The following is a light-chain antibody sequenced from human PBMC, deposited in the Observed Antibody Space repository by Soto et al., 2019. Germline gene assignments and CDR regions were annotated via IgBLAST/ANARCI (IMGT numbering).Light chain of an antibody. V-gene: IGKV3-15*01. CDR1: QSVSTN. CDR2: GAS. J-gene: IGKJ1*01. CDR3: KQYNNWPRT. Sequence: EIVMTKSPATLSVSPGERATLSGRASQSVSTNLAWYHQKPGQAPRLLIYGASTRATGIPARFSGSGSGTEFTLTICSLQAEDFAVYYCKQYNNWPRTFGQGTKVEIK.